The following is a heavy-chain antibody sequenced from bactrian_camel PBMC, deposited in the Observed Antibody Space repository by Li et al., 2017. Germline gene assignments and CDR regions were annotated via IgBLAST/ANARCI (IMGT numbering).Heavy chain of an antibody. D-gene: IGHD6*01. J-gene: IGHJ6*01. V-gene: IGHV3S1*01. CDR2: LWIGGATT. Sequence: VQLVESGGGSVQAGGSLTLSCAAGRYTYKRNCMGWFRQRPGKDREGLAVLWIGGATTSYADSVKGRFIISEDNAVNTLYLQMNSLKSEDTALYYCATQVERSWTDFGYWGQGTQVTVS. CDR1: RYTYKRNC. CDR3: ATQVERSWTDFGY.